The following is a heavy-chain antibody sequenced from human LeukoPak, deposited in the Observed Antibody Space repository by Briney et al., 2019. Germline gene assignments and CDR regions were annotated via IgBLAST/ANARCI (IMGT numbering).Heavy chain of an antibody. CDR2: IDANGNT. D-gene: IGHD2-21*02. J-gene: IGHJ4*02. CDR1: GVSISPYY. V-gene: IGHV4-4*07. CDR3: AKERSGDSDY. Sequence: SETLSLTCTVSGVSISPYYWTWIRQPAGKGLEWIGRIDANGNTNYNPSLKSRVTISVGTSKNQFSLRLTSVTAADTAVYFCAKERSGDSDYWGQGTLVTVSS.